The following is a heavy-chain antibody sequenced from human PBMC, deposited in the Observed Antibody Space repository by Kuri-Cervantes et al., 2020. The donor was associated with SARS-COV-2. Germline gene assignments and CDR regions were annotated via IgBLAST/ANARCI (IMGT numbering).Heavy chain of an antibody. V-gene: IGHV3-7*01. CDR3: ARDTRLRFLEDDDAFDI. CDR2: IKQDGSEK. J-gene: IGHJ3*02. Sequence: GGSLRLSCAASGFTFSSYWMSWVRQAPGKGLEWVANIKQDGSEKYYVDSVKGRFTISRDNAKNSLYLQMNSLRAEDTAVYYCARDTRLRFLEDDDAFDIWGQGTMVTVSS. CDR1: GFTFSSYW. D-gene: IGHD3-3*01.